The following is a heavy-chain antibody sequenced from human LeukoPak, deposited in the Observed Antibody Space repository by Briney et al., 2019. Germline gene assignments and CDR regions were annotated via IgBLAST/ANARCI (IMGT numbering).Heavy chain of an antibody. CDR3: ARSLSGARGNYYYYMDV. D-gene: IGHD1-26*01. Sequence: ASVKVSCKASGGTFSSYAISWVRQAPGQGLEWMGGMIPIFGTANYAQKFQGRVTITADESTSTAYMEPSSLRSEDTAVYYCARSLSGARGNYYYYMDVWGKGTTVTVSS. V-gene: IGHV1-69*13. J-gene: IGHJ6*03. CDR2: MIPIFGTA. CDR1: GGTFSSYA.